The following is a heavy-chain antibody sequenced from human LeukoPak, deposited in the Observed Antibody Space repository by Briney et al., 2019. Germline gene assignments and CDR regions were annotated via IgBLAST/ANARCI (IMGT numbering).Heavy chain of an antibody. CDR2: IKQDASEK. J-gene: IGHJ6*02. Sequence: GGSLRLSCAASGFIFSSYWMSWVRQAPGKGLEWVANIKQDASEKYYVDSVKGRFTISRDNSKNTLYLQMNSLRAEDTAVYYCAKDLFNXPTLPXXXXGMDVWGQGXTVTVS. V-gene: IGHV3-7*01. CDR1: GFIFSSYW. D-gene: IGHD3-3*01. CDR3: AKDLFNXPTLPXXXXGMDV.